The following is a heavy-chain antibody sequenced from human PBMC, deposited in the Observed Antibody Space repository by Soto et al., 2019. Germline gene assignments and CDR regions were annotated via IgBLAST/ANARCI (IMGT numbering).Heavy chain of an antibody. CDR3: ATGAVAAPDAFDI. J-gene: IGHJ3*02. CDR1: GYRITVVS. D-gene: IGHD6-19*01. V-gene: IGHV1-24*01. Sequence: ASLKGYCKGSGYRITVVSIDWVLQTHGKGLEWMGGFDPEDGETIYAQKFQGRVTMTEDTSTDTAYMELSSLRSEDTAVYYCATGAVAAPDAFDIWGHGPMVTVS. CDR2: FDPEDGET.